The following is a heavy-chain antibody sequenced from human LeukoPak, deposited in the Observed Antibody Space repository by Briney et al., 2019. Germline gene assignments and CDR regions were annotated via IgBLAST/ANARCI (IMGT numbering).Heavy chain of an antibody. V-gene: IGHV3-30*18. D-gene: IGHD3-3*01. Sequence: GGSLRLSCAASGFTFSSYGMHWVRQAPGKGLEWVAVISYDGSNKYYADSVKGRFTISRDNSKNTLYLQMISLRAEDTAVYYCAKGGYYDFWKDGMDVWGQGTTVTVSS. J-gene: IGHJ6*02. CDR2: ISYDGSNK. CDR3: AKGGYYDFWKDGMDV. CDR1: GFTFSSYG.